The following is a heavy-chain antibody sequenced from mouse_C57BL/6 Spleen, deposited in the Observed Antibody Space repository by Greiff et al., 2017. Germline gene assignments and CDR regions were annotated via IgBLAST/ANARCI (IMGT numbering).Heavy chain of an antibody. CDR3: AREGVYYDYDAAY. CDR2: IYPGSGST. V-gene: IGHV1-55*01. Sequence: QVQLQQPGAELVKPGASVKMSCKASGYTFTSYWITWVKQRPGQGLEWIGAIYPGSGSTNYNEKFKSKATLTVATSSSTAYMQLSSLTSEDSAVYYCAREGVYYDYDAAYWGQGTLVTVSA. J-gene: IGHJ3*01. CDR1: GYTFTSYW. D-gene: IGHD2-4*01.